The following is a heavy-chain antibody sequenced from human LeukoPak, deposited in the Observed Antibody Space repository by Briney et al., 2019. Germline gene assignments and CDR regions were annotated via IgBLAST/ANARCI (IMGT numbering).Heavy chain of an antibody. CDR3: ATRGTTATKYFEH. CDR2: LTGGGTA. CDR1: GFTFSSYV. V-gene: IGHV3-23*01. Sequence: GGSLRLSCAASGFTFSSYVMSWVRQAPGKGLEWGSTLTGGGTAYYPASVKGRFTISRANSKNMLHLQMKSLRAEATAVYYCATRGTTATKYFEHWGQGTLVTVSS. J-gene: IGHJ4*02. D-gene: IGHD1-1*01.